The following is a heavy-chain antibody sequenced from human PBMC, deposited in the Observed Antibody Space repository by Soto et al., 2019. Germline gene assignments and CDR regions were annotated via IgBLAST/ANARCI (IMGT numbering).Heavy chain of an antibody. CDR1: GFTFSSYA. Sequence: QVQLVESGGGVVQPGRSLRLACAASGFTFSSYAMHWVRQAPGKGLEWVAVISYDGSNKNYVDSVKGRFTISRDNSKNTLYLQMNSLRADDTAVYYCARWGYCISTSCLDYWGQGTLVTVSS. V-gene: IGHV3-30-3*01. CDR3: ARWGYCISTSCLDY. D-gene: IGHD2-2*01. J-gene: IGHJ4*02. CDR2: ISYDGSNK.